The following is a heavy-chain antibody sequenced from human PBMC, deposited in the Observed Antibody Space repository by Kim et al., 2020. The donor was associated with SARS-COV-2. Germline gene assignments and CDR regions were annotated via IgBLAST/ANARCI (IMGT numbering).Heavy chain of an antibody. CDR1: GASVSSRSYD. V-gene: IGHV4-39*07. CDR2: LYRTGKT. Sequence: SETLSLTCTVSGASVSSRSYDWGWIRQPPGKGLEWIGTLYRTGKTYYNPSLKSRVTISVDTSKNQFSLNLSSVTAAHSAVFYRSKGTGIALGAGLYYWG. J-gene: IGHJ4*01. D-gene: IGHD7-27*01. CDR3: SKGTGIALGAGLYY.